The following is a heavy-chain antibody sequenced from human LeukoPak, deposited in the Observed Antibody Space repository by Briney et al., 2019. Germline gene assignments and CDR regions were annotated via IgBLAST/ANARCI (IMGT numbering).Heavy chain of an antibody. CDR3: AREPPYSGYLPYFDY. CDR2: IYYSGST. Sequence: PSETLSLTCTVSGGSISNNSYYWSWIRQPPGKGLEWIGYIYYSGSTNYNPSLKSRVTISVDTSKNQFSLKLSSVTAADTAVYYCAREPPYSGYLPYFDYWGQGTLVTVSS. D-gene: IGHD5-12*01. V-gene: IGHV4-61*01. J-gene: IGHJ4*02. CDR1: GGSISNNSYY.